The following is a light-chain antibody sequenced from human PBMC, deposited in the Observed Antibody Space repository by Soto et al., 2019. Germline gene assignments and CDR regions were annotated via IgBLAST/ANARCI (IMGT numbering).Light chain of an antibody. CDR3: QQYNNWPPWT. CDR1: QSVSSN. Sequence: DIVLTQSPGTLSLSTGKRATLSCRASQSVSSNLAWYQQRPGQAPRLLMYGASTRATGIPARFSGSGSGTEFTLTISSLQSEDFAIYYCQQYNNWPPWTFGQGTKVDIK. J-gene: IGKJ1*01. V-gene: IGKV3-15*01. CDR2: GAS.